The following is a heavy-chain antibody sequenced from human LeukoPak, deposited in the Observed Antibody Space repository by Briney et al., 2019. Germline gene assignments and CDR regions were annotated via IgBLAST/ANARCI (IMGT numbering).Heavy chain of an antibody. CDR2: VNPNRGGT. Sequence: ASVKVSCKTSGYTFTGNYMHWVRQAPGQGLEWMGWVNPNRGGTKCAQKFRGRVTMTRETSISTVYIELSSLRSDETAVYYCPRWDYYDTSAYSVDFDYWGEGTLVTVSS. CDR3: PRWDYYDTSAYSVDFDY. D-gene: IGHD3-22*01. J-gene: IGHJ4*02. V-gene: IGHV1-2*02. CDR1: GYTFTGNY.